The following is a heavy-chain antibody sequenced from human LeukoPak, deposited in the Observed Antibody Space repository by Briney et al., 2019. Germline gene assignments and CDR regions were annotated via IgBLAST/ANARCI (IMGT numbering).Heavy chain of an antibody. J-gene: IGHJ4*02. CDR1: GFTFSSSA. D-gene: IGHD1-7*01. Sequence: GGSLRLSCAASGFTFSSSAMSWVRQAPGKGLYWVSAISGSGTGTYYADSVKGRFTISRDNSKNTLYLQMNSLRAEDTAVYYCAKEGGTGTRFDYWGQGTRVTVSS. CDR2: ISGSGTGT. CDR3: AKEGGTGTRFDY. V-gene: IGHV3-23*01.